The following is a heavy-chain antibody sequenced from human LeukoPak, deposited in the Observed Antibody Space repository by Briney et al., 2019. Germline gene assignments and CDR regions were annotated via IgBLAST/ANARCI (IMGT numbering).Heavy chain of an antibody. CDR1: GGSISSISYY. D-gene: IGHD3-22*01. Sequence: SETLSLTCTVSGGSISSISYYWGWIRQPPGKGLEWIGNLYYSGNTFYNPSLKSRVTISVDTSKNQFSLKLSSVTAADTAVYYCARGRYDSSGYYYRGYWFDPWGQGTLVTVSS. CDR3: ARGRYDSSGYYYRGYWFDP. CDR2: LYYSGNT. J-gene: IGHJ5*02. V-gene: IGHV4-39*07.